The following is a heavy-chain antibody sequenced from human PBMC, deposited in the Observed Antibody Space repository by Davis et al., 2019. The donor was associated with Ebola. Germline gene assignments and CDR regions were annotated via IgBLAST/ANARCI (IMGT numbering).Heavy chain of an antibody. V-gene: IGHV3-73*01. Sequence: GGSLRLSCAASGFTFSGSAMHWVRQASGKGLEWVGRIRSKANSYATAYAASVKGRFTISRDDSKNTAYLQMNSLKTEDTAVYYCARDSDDYSFDYWGQGTLVTVSS. CDR2: IRSKANSYAT. CDR1: GFTFSGSA. J-gene: IGHJ4*02. CDR3: ARDSDDYSFDY. D-gene: IGHD4-17*01.